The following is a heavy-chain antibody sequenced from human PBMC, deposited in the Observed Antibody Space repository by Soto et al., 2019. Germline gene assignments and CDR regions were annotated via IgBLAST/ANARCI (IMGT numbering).Heavy chain of an antibody. CDR1: GGSISSGGYY. V-gene: IGHV4-31*03. Sequence: QVQLQESGPGLVKPSQTLSLTCTVSGGSISSGGYYWSWIRQHPGKGLEWIGYIYYSGSTYYNPSLKSRVTISVDTSKNPFSLKLSSVTAADTAVYYCARGEAAMVYFDYWGQGTLVTVSS. D-gene: IGHD2-2*01. CDR3: ARGEAAMVYFDY. J-gene: IGHJ4*02. CDR2: IYYSGST.